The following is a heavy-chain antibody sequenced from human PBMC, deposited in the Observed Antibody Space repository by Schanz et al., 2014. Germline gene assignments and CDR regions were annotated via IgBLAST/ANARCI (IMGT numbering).Heavy chain of an antibody. D-gene: IGHD3-10*01. Sequence: EVQLMESGGGLVKPGGSLRLSCAASGFTFSNYWMHWVRQAPGKGLVWVSRINGDGSRTAYADSVKGRFTISRDNAKNTLYLQMNSLRAEDTAVYYCARPALWFGDNCFDPWGQGTLVTVSS. J-gene: IGHJ5*02. CDR2: INGDGSRT. V-gene: IGHV3-74*02. CDR3: ARPALWFGDNCFDP. CDR1: GFTFSNYW.